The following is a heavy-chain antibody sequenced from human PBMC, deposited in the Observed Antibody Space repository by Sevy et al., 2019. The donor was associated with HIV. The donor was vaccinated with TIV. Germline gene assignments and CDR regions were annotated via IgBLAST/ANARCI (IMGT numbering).Heavy chain of an antibody. CDR1: GGTFSKYA. J-gene: IGHJ6*02. D-gene: IGHD2-2*01. CDR3: ARDRGFSSTSEYGMDV. CDR2: ITPICGTA. V-gene: IGHV1-69*13. Sequence: ASVKVSCKASGGTFSKYAITWVRQAPGQGLEWMGGITPICGTANYAQKFQGRVTITADESTSTAYMEVSSLKSEDTAENYGARDRGFSSTSEYGMDVWGQGTTVTVSS.